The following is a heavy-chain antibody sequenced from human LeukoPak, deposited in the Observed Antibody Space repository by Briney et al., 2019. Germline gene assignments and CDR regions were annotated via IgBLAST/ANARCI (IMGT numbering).Heavy chain of an antibody. CDR2: IYYSGST. Sequence: SETLSLTCTVSGGSIRSYYWSWIRQPPGKGPEWIGYIYYSGSTKYNPSLKSRVTMSVDTSKNQFSLKMSSVTAADTAVYYCARSSSGLDCGDCYFDSWGQGYLVTVFS. D-gene: IGHD4-17*01. CDR1: GGSIRSYY. V-gene: IGHV4-59*01. J-gene: IGHJ4*02. CDR3: ARSSSGLDCGDCYFDS.